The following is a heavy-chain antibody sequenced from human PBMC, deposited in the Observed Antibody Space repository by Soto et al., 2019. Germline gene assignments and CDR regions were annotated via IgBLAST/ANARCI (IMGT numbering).Heavy chain of an antibody. CDR1: GFTFSSYA. CDR2: ISGSGGTT. Sequence: EVQLLESGGGLVQPGGSLRLSCAASGFTFSSYAMSWVRQAPGKGLEWVSAISGSGGTTYYADSVKGRFTISRDNSKNTLYLQMNSLRAEDTAVYYCAKDEYSSGWYAIWGQGTMVTVSS. CDR3: AKDEYSSGWYAI. D-gene: IGHD6-19*01. V-gene: IGHV3-23*01. J-gene: IGHJ3*02.